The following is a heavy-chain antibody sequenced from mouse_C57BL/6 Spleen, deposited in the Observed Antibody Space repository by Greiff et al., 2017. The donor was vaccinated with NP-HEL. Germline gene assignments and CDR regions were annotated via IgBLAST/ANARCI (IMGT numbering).Heavy chain of an antibody. CDR1: RYTFTSYW. V-gene: IGHV1-69*01. CDR2: IDPSDSYT. D-gene: IGHD1-1*01. CDR3: ARFITTVVPFGY. Sequence: QVQLQQPGAELVMPGASVKLSCKASRYTFTSYWMHWVKQRPGQGLEWIGEIDPSDSYTNYNQKFKGKSTLTVDKSSSTAYMQLSSLTSEDSAVYYCARFITTVVPFGYWGQGTLVTVSA. J-gene: IGHJ3*01.